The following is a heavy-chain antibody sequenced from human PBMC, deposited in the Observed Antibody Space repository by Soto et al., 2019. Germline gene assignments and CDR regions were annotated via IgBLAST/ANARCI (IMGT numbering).Heavy chain of an antibody. V-gene: IGHV3-74*03. J-gene: IGHJ4*02. CDR2: INRDGSER. Sequence: DLEESGGGLVQPGGSLRLSCAASGFTFSSYWMHWVRQAPGEGLVWVSLINRDGSERTYADSVKGRFTISRDDAKSTVYLQMDSLRAEDTAVYYCARDEEANPWYVLDYWGLGTLVTVSS. CDR1: GFTFSSYW. CDR3: ARDEEANPWYVLDY. D-gene: IGHD3-10*02.